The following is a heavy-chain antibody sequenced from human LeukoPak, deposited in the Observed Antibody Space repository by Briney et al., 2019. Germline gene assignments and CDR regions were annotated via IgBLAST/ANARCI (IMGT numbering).Heavy chain of an antibody. J-gene: IGHJ5*02. CDR3: ARGYSSSWYFNWFDP. CDR1: GGSFSGYY. CDR2: INHSGST. D-gene: IGHD6-13*01. Sequence: SSETLSLTCAVYGGSFSGYYWSWIRQPPGKGLEWIGEINHSGSTNYNPSLKSRVTISVDTSKNQFSLKLSSVTAADTAVYYCARGYSSSWYFNWFDPWGQGTLVTVSS. V-gene: IGHV4-34*01.